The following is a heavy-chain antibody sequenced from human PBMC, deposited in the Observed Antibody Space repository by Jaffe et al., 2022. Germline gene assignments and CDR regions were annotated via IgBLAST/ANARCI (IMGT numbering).Heavy chain of an antibody. CDR2: IYYSGST. CDR3: ARHSRYGGEYYFDY. D-gene: IGHD3-16*01. J-gene: IGHJ4*02. CDR1: GGSISSSSYY. V-gene: IGHV4-39*01. Sequence: QLQLQESGPGLVKPSETLSLTCTVSGGSISSSSYYWGWIRQPPGKGLEWIGSIYYSGSTYYNPSLKSRVTISVDTSKNQFSLKLSSVTAADTAVYYCARHSRYGGEYYFDYWGQGTLVTVSS.